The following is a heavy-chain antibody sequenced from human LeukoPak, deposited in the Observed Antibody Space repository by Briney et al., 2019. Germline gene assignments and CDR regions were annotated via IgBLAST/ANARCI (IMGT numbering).Heavy chain of an antibody. Sequence: AGGSLRLSCAASGFTFSTYWMHWVRQAPGKGLVWVSRINRDGSSTSYADSVKGRFTISRDNAKNTLYLQMNSLRAEDTAVYYCARANYGLIFDYWGQGSLVTVSS. CDR3: ARANYGLIFDY. J-gene: IGHJ4*02. CDR1: GFTFSTYW. CDR2: INRDGSST. D-gene: IGHD4-17*01. V-gene: IGHV3-74*01.